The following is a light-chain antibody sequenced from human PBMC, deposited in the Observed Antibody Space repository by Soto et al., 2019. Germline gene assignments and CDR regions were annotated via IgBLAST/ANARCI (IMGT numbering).Light chain of an antibody. Sequence: QSALTQPASVSGSPGQSITISCTGTSSDVGAYHYVSWYQQHPGKAPKLMIYEVNNRPSGVSNRFSGSKSGNTASLTISGLQAEDEADYYCSSYTSSSTSSVVFGGGTQLTVL. CDR2: EVN. J-gene: IGLJ2*01. CDR1: SSDVGAYHY. V-gene: IGLV2-14*01. CDR3: SSYTSSSTSSVV.